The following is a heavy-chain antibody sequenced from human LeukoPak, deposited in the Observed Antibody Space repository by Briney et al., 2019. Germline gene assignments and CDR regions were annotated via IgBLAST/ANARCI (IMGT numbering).Heavy chain of an antibody. Sequence: SETLSLTCAVYGGSFSGYYWSWIRQPPGKGLEWIGEINHSGSTNYNPSLKSRVTISVDTSKNQFSLKLSSVTAADTAVYYCASQTYKYCSGGSCYDDYWGQGTLVTVSS. D-gene: IGHD2-15*01. CDR2: INHSGST. J-gene: IGHJ4*02. CDR3: ASQTYKYCSGGSCYDDY. CDR1: GGSFSGYY. V-gene: IGHV4-34*01.